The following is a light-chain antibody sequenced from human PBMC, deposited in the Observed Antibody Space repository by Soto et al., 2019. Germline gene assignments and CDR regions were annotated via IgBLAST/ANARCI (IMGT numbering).Light chain of an antibody. CDR1: RSDVGGYNY. CDR2: DVS. J-gene: IGLJ1*01. CDR3: SSYTSSSTLV. Sequence: QSALTQPASVSGSPGQSITISCTGTRSDVGGYNYVFWYQQHPGKAPKLMIYDVSNRPSGVSNRFSGSKSGNTASLTISGLQAEDEADYYCSSYTSSSTLVFGTGTKVTVL. V-gene: IGLV2-14*01.